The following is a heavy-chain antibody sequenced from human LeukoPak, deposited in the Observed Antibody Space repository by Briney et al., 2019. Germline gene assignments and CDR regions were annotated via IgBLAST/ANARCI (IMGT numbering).Heavy chain of an antibody. V-gene: IGHV4-38-2*02. J-gene: IGHJ5*02. CDR2: IYHSGST. Sequence: SETLSLTCTVSGYSITSGYYWGWIRQPPGKGLEWIGSIYHSGSTFYNPSLKSRVTISVDPSKNQFSLKLNSVIVADTAVYYCARDQDYYGSGSYGPDHWGQGTLVTVSS. D-gene: IGHD3-10*01. CDR3: ARDQDYYGSGSYGPDH. CDR1: GYSITSGYY.